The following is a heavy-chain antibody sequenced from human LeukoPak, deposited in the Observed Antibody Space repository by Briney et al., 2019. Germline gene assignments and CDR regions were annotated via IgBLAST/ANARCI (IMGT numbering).Heavy chain of an antibody. CDR1: GFTFSNYV. J-gene: IGHJ4*02. CDR3: AKDMGNYFIDY. D-gene: IGHD2/OR15-2a*01. CDR2: LSGSGSST. V-gene: IGHV3-23*01. Sequence: GGSLRLSCAASGFTFSNYVMSWVRQAPGMGLEWVSGLSGSGSSTYYADSVKGRFTISRDNSKNTLSLQMNSLRAEDTAVCYCAKDMGNYFIDYWGQGTLVTVSS.